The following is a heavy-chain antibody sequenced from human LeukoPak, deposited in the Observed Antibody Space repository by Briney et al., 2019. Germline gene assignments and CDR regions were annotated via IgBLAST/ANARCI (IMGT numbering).Heavy chain of an antibody. CDR2: MYNSGST. J-gene: IGHJ4*02. V-gene: IGHV4-61*05. CDR1: GGSININTHY. CDR3: ARRSRSRSWYFFDY. D-gene: IGHD6-13*01. Sequence: SDTLSLTCTLSGGSININTHYWTWIRQPPGKGLQWIGYMYNSGSTKNNPSLKGRVTISVDTSKNQFSLKMTSVTAADTAVYYCARRSRSRSWYFFDYWGQGTQVTVSS.